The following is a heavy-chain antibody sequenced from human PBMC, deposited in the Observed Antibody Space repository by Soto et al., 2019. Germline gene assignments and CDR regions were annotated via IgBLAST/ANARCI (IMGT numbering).Heavy chain of an antibody. CDR1: GFTFSGSA. CDR3: TRLYCGGYCSPD. D-gene: IGHD2-21*02. Sequence: EVQLVESGGGLVQPGGSLKLSCAASGFTFSGSAIHWVRQASGKGLEWVGRIRDKANSYATAYAASVKGRFTISRDDSKNTAYLQMNSLKTEDTAVYYCTRLYCGGYCSPDCGQGTLVTVSS. V-gene: IGHV3-73*02. J-gene: IGHJ4*02. CDR2: IRDKANSYAT.